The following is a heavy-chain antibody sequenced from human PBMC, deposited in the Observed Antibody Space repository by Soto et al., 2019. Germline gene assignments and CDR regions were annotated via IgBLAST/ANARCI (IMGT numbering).Heavy chain of an antibody. CDR3: ARESGYSYSSPFDY. J-gene: IGHJ4*02. CDR2: INPNSGGT. Sequence: QVQLVQSGAEVKKPGASVKVSCKASGYTFTGYYMHWVRQAPGQGLEWMGWINPNSGGTNYAQKFQGWVTMTRDTAISTAYMELSRLRSDDTAVYYCARESGYSYSSPFDYWGQGTLVTVSS. CDR1: GYTFTGYY. D-gene: IGHD5-18*01. V-gene: IGHV1-2*04.